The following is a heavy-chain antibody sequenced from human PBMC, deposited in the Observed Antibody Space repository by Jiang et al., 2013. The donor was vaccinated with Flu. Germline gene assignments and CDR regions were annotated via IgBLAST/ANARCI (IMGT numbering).Heavy chain of an antibody. V-gene: IGHV3-74*01. CDR1: GFTFSSYW. Sequence: VQLVESGGGLVQPGGSLRLSCAASGFTFSSYWMHWVRQAPGKGLVWVSRINSDGSSTSYADSVKGRFTISRDNAKNTLYLQMNSLRAEDTAVYYCARAQGWGPAIGYCSGGSCYSGYYGMDVWGQGTTVTVSS. D-gene: IGHD2-15*01. J-gene: IGHJ6*02. CDR2: INSDGSST. CDR3: ARAQGWGPAIGYCSGGSCYSGYYGMDV.